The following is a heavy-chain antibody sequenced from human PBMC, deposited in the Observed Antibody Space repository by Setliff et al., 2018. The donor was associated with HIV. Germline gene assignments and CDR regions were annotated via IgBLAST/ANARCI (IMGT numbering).Heavy chain of an antibody. CDR3: ARTYGSGSYYQGRYFDY. CDR1: GGSFPAYY. CDR2: INYTGET. Sequence: SETLSLTCAVYGGSFPAYYWHWVRQPPGKGLEWIGEINYTGETTYNPSLKSRVNMFIDTSKKQFSLNMASVTAADTAVYYCARTYGSGSYYQGRYFDYWGQGTLVTV. V-gene: IGHV4-34*01. J-gene: IGHJ4*02. D-gene: IGHD3-10*01.